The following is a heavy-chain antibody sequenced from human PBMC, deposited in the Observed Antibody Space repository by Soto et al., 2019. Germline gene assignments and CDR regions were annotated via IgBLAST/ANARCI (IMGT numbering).Heavy chain of an antibody. V-gene: IGHV4-30-4*01. Sequence: SETLSLTCTVSGGSISSGDYYWSWIRQPPGKGLEWIGYIYYSGSTYYNPSLKSRVTISVDTSKNQFSLKLSSVTAADTAVYYCARALAARGWFDPWGQGTLVTVSS. CDR3: ARALAARGWFDP. CDR1: GGSISSGDYY. J-gene: IGHJ5*02. CDR2: IYYSGST. D-gene: IGHD6-6*01.